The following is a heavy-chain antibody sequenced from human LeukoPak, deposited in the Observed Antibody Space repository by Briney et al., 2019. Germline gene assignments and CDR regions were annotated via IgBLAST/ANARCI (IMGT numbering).Heavy chain of an antibody. CDR2: ISHGSSYI. CDR1: GFTFGSYS. V-gene: IGHV3-21*04. J-gene: IGHJ6*02. D-gene: IGHD2-2*01. CDR3: ARGTLPAAMIDYYYYGMDV. Sequence: PGGSLRLSCAASGFTFGSYSMNWVRQAPGKGLEWVSSISHGSSYIYYADSVKGRFTISRDNAKNSLYLQMNSLRAEDTAVYYCARGTLPAAMIDYYYYGMDVWGQGTTVTVSS.